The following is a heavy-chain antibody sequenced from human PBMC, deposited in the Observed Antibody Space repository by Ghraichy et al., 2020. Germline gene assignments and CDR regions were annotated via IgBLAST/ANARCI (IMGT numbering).Heavy chain of an antibody. D-gene: IGHD3/OR15-3a*01. CDR2: IYSSGNT. CDR1: GGSISSYS. Sequence: SETLSLTCTVSGGSISSYSWSWIRQPPGKGLDWIGYIYSSGNTNYNPSLNSRVTISLDRSKNQFSLRLSSVTAADTAVYYCARSSDDFWTDYYTRNFDYWGQGTLVTVSS. J-gene: IGHJ4*02. V-gene: IGHV4-4*09. CDR3: ARSSDDFWTDYYTRNFDY.